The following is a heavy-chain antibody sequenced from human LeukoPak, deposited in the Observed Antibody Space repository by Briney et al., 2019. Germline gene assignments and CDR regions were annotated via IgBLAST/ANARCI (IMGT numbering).Heavy chain of an antibody. Sequence: SETLSLTCAVYGGSFSGYYWSWIRQPPGKGLEWIGEINHSGSTNYNPSLKSRVTTSVDTSKNQFSLKLSSVTAADTAVYYCARAGGALFDYWGQGTLVTVSS. CDR3: ARAGGALFDY. V-gene: IGHV4-34*01. CDR2: INHSGST. CDR1: GGSFSGYY. D-gene: IGHD3-16*01. J-gene: IGHJ4*02.